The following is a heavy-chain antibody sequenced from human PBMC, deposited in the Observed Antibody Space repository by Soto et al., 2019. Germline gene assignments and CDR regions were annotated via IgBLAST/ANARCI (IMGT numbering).Heavy chain of an antibody. Sequence: PGWSLRLSCASSVFTFISYGMHWVRQAPGKGLEWVAVISYDGSNKYYADSVKGRFTISRDNSKNTLYLQMNSLRAEDTAVYYCAKDTRYCSGGSCYPYFQHWGQGTLVTVSS. CDR2: ISYDGSNK. CDR1: VFTFISYG. V-gene: IGHV3-30*18. CDR3: AKDTRYCSGGSCYPYFQH. J-gene: IGHJ1*01. D-gene: IGHD2-15*01.